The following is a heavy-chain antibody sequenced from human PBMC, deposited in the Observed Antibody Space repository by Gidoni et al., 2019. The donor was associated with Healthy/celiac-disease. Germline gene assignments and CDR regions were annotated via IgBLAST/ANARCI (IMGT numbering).Heavy chain of an antibody. CDR2: SIPSFGTA. J-gene: IGHJ4*02. CDR1: GGTFSSYA. D-gene: IGHD2-15*01. CDR3: ARKVAYCRGGSCYPGFDY. V-gene: IGHV1-69*01. Sequence: QVQLVQSGAEVKKPGSSVTVSCKASGGTFSSYALSWGRQAPGHGLEWMGGSIPSFGTAKYAKKVQGRVTITADESTSTAYMELSSLRSEDTAVEYCARKVAYCRGGSCYPGFDYWGQGTLVTVSS.